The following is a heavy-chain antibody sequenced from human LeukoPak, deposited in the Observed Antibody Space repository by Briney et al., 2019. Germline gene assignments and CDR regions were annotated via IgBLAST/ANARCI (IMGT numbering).Heavy chain of an antibody. CDR1: GFTFSSYW. CDR3: ARTTSMNYVGDAFHI. CDR2: INSDGSGT. V-gene: IGHV3-74*01. J-gene: IGHJ3*02. D-gene: IGHD1-7*01. Sequence: GGSLRLSCAASGFTFSSYWFHWVRQAPGKGLVWVSRINSDGSGTTYADSVKGRFTISRDNAKSTLFLQMNSLRAEDTALYYCARTTSMNYVGDAFHIWGQGTMVTVSS.